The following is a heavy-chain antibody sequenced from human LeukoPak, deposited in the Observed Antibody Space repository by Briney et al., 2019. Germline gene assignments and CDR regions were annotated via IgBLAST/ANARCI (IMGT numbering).Heavy chain of an antibody. D-gene: IGHD3-3*01. V-gene: IGHV4-39*01. Sequence: SETLSLTCGVSGGSINTNTFFWGWIRQPPGKGLEWIGSVFYRGNTLYNPSLKSRVTMSIDTSKSQFSLSLSSVTAADTAMYWCVRQSRIFGVTRPGYMDVWGKGIMVSVSS. CDR1: GGSINTNTFF. J-gene: IGHJ6*03. CDR2: VFYRGNT. CDR3: VRQSRIFGVTRPGYMDV.